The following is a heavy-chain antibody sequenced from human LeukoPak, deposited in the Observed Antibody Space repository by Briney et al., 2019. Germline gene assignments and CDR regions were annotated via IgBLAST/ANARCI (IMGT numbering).Heavy chain of an antibody. CDR2: ISYDGSNK. V-gene: IGHV3-30*04. CDR3: ARDGAHAFDI. D-gene: IGHD4/OR15-4a*01. J-gene: IGHJ3*02. CDR1: GFTFSSYA. Sequence: GGSLRLSCAASGFTFSSYAMHWVRQAPGKGLEWVAVISYDGSNKYYADSVKGRFTISRDNSKNTLYLQMNSLRAEDTAVYYCARDGAHAFDIWGQGTMVTVSS.